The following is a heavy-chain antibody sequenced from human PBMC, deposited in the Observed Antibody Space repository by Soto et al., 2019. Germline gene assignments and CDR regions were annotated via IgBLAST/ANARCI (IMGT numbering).Heavy chain of an antibody. CDR3: ARDDSSGYYRKNFDY. CDR1: GYTFTGYY. V-gene: IGHV1-2*02. J-gene: IGHJ4*02. D-gene: IGHD3-22*01. Sequence: ASVQVSCKASGYTFTGYYMHWVRQAPGQGLEWMGWINPNSGGTNYAQKFQGRVTMTRDTSISTAYMELSRLRSDDTAVYYCARDDSSGYYRKNFDYWGQGTLVTVSS. CDR2: INPNSGGT.